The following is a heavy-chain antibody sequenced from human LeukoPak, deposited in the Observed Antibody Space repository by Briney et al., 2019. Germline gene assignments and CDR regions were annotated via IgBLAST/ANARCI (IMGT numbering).Heavy chain of an antibody. V-gene: IGHV3-53*01. CDR3: GGRSEGGWVAFAF. CDR1: GFTVSSNY. Sequence: GGSLRLSCAASGFTVSSNYMSWVPQAPGKGLEGVSLIYSGDRTYYADSVKGRFTISRDNSPNILYPEMNSLRAEDPPLYYCGGRSEGGWVAFAFWGQGTMVAVSS. D-gene: IGHD6-19*01. CDR2: IYSGDRT. J-gene: IGHJ3*01.